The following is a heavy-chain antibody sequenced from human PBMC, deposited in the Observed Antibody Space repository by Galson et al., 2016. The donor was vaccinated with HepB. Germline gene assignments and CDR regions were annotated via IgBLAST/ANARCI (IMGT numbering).Heavy chain of an antibody. CDR3: ARGSYCSRASCYTSPFDF. Sequence: SETLSLTCTVSGGSIGDYYWNWIRQPPGKGLEWVGYIYYSGSTTYNPPLKSRVTISIDTSKSQFSLKLNSVTAADTALYYCARGSYCSRASCYTSPFDFWGQRILVTVSS. J-gene: IGHJ4*02. V-gene: IGHV4-59*01. CDR2: IYYSGST. CDR1: GGSIGDYY. D-gene: IGHD2-2*01.